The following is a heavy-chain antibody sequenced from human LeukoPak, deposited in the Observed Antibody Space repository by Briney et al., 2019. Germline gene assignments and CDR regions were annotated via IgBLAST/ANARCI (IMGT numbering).Heavy chain of an antibody. Sequence: PSETLSLTCTVSGGSISSGGYYWSWIRQHPGKGLEWIGYIYYSGSTYYNPSLKSRDTISVDTSKNQFSLKLSSVTAADTAVYYCARFLGRDGYKKRYFDYWGQGTLVTVSS. J-gene: IGHJ4*02. CDR2: IYYSGST. CDR3: ARFLGRDGYKKRYFDY. CDR1: GGSISSGGYY. V-gene: IGHV4-31*03. D-gene: IGHD5-24*01.